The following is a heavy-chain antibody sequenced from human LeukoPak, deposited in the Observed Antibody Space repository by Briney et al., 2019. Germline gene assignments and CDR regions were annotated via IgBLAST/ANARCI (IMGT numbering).Heavy chain of an antibody. J-gene: IGHJ6*02. D-gene: IGHD5-18*01. CDR2: IVVGSGNT. Sequence: ASVKVSCKASGFTFTSSAMQWVRQARGQRLEWIGWIVVGSGNTNYAQKFQERVTITRDMFTSTAYMELSSLRSEDTAVYYCAAEVDTAMVTIYYGMDVWGQGTTVTVSS. V-gene: IGHV1-58*02. CDR3: AAEVDTAMVTIYYGMDV. CDR1: GFTFTSSA.